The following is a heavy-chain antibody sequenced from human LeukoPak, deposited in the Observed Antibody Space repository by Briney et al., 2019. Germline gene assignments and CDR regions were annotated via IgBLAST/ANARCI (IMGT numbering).Heavy chain of an antibody. D-gene: IGHD2-2*01. CDR1: GYTFTGYY. V-gene: IGHV1-2*04. Sequence: ASVKVSCKASGYTFTGYYMHWVRQAPGQGLEWMGWINPNSGGTNYAQKFQGWVTMTRDTSISTAYMELSRLRSDDTAVYYCAREWLSSIGEYYYYGMDVWGQGTTVTVSS. CDR3: AREWLSSIGEYYYYGMDV. J-gene: IGHJ6*02. CDR2: INPNSGGT.